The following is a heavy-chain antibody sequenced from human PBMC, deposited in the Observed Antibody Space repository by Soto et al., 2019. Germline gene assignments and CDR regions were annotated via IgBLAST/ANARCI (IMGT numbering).Heavy chain of an antibody. V-gene: IGHV4-61*01. Sequence: SETLSLTCTVSGGSVSSGSHYWSWIRQPPGKGLEWIGYIYYSGSTNYNPSLKSRVTISVDTSKNQFSLKLSSVTAADTAVYYCARVEREKTTVIYFDYWGQGTLVTVSS. CDR1: GGSVSSGSHY. CDR2: IYYSGST. CDR3: ARVEREKTTVIYFDY. J-gene: IGHJ4*02. D-gene: IGHD4-4*01.